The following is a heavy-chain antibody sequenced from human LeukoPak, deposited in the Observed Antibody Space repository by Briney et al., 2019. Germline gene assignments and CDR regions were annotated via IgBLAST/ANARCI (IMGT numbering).Heavy chain of an antibody. CDR2: ISAYNGNT. CDR1: GYTFTSYG. CDR3: ARLLDYGDYVGYYYYMDV. V-gene: IGHV1-18*01. D-gene: IGHD4-17*01. Sequence: AAVKVSCKASGYTFTSYGISWVRQAPVQGLEWMGWISAYNGNTNYAQKLQGRVTMTTDTSTSTAYMELRSLRSDDTAVYYCARLLDYGDYVGYYYYMDVWGKGTTVTISS. J-gene: IGHJ6*03.